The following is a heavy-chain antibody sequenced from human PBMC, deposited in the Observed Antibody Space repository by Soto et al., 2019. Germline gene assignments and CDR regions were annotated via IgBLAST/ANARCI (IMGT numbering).Heavy chain of an antibody. J-gene: IGHJ6*03. CDR2: IYYSGSA. Sequence: QVQLQESGPGLVKPSETLSLTCTVSGASISSYHWSWIRQTPGKGLEWIGYIYYSGSANYNPSLKSRRTFSVDTSKNQVSLKLSSVTAADTGVYYCAAAVPAEYVFPYYYLDVCGKGTTVTVSS. CDR1: GASISSYH. CDR3: AAAVPAEYVFPYYYLDV. V-gene: IGHV4-59*01. D-gene: IGHD2-2*01.